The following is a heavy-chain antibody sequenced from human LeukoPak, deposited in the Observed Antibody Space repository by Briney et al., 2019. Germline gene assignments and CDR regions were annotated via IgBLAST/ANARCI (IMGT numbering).Heavy chain of an antibody. V-gene: IGHV1-2*06. Sequence: ASVKVSCKASGYTFTGYYMHWVRQAPGQGLEWMGRINPNSGGTNYAQKFQGRVTMTRDTSITTGNMELNRLTSDDTAVYYCARAYEYGWFDPWGQGTLVTVSS. CDR3: ARAYEYGWFDP. J-gene: IGHJ5*02. D-gene: IGHD3-16*01. CDR1: GYTFTGYY. CDR2: INPNSGGT.